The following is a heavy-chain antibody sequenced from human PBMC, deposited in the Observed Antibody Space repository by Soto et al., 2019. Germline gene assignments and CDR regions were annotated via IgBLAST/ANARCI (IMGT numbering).Heavy chain of an antibody. V-gene: IGHV3-48*02. CDR3: ARDCGKGYGMDV. CDR2: ISSRSSVI. Sequence: GGSLSLACAASGFTFSNYNMNWVRQAPGKGLEWVSYISSRSSVIYYADSVKGRFTISRDNAKNSLYLQMNSLRDEDTAVYYCARDCGKGYGMDVWGQGTTVTVSS. CDR1: GFTFSNYN. J-gene: IGHJ6*02.